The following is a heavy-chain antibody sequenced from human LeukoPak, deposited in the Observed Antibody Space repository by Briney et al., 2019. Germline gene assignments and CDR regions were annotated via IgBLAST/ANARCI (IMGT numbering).Heavy chain of an antibody. J-gene: IGHJ6*02. CDR3: AKRAGDYGSYYYYGMDV. D-gene: IGHD4-17*01. CDR1: GFSFSSYT. Sequence: GGSLRLSCAVSGFSFSSYTMSWVRQAPGKGLEWVSAISGSGGSTYYADCVKGRFAISRDNSKNTLFLQMNSLRAEDTAVYYCAKRAGDYGSYYYYGMDVWGQGTTVTVSS. CDR2: ISGSGGST. V-gene: IGHV3-23*01.